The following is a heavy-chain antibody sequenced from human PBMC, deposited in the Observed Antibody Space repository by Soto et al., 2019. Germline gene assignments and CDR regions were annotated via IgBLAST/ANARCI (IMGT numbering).Heavy chain of an antibody. Sequence: EVQLLESGGGLVQPGGSLRLSCAASGFTFSNHAMNWVRQAPGKGLEWVSGISDSGGLTYYADSVKGRFSMSRDNSKNTLYLQMKNLRAEDTAVYFCAKRQGIGAAAKNFDFWGQGTLVTVSS. J-gene: IGHJ4*02. CDR2: ISDSGGLT. D-gene: IGHD6-13*01. CDR1: GFTFSNHA. CDR3: AKRQGIGAAAKNFDF. V-gene: IGHV3-23*01.